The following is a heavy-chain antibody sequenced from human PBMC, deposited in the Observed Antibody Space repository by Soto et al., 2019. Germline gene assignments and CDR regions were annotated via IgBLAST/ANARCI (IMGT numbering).Heavy chain of an antibody. CDR2: INPSGGST. J-gene: IGHJ6*02. Sequence: ASVKVSCKASGYTFTSYYMHWVRQAPGQGLEWMGIINPSGGSTSYAQKFQGRVTMTRDTSTSTVYMELSSLRSEDTAVYYCAREGYGSSGYYRGRHLWDVWGQGTTVTVSS. CDR3: AREGYGSSGYYRGRHLWDV. D-gene: IGHD3-22*01. V-gene: IGHV1-46*01. CDR1: GYTFTSYY.